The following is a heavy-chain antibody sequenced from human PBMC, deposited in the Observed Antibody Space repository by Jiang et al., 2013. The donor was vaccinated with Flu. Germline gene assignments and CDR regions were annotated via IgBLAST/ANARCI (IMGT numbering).Heavy chain of an antibody. D-gene: IGHD3-10*01. CDR3: ARTPRITMVRGVSYYYGMDV. Sequence: KPTQTLTLTVHLLWVRPLSTSGMCVSWIRQPPGKALEWLALIDWDDDKYYSTSLKTRLTISKDTSKNQVVLTMTNMDPVDTATYYCARTPRITMVRGVSYYYGMDV. V-gene: IGHV2-70*01. CDR2: IDWDDDK. CDR1: VRPLSTSGMC. J-gene: IGHJ6*01.